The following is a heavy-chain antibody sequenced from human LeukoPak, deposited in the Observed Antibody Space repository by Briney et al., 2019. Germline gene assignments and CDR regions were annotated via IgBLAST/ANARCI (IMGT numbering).Heavy chain of an antibody. J-gene: IGHJ3*02. CDR1: GYTFTSYY. V-gene: IGHV1-46*04. D-gene: IGHD2-15*01. CDR3: GRVSCGGNCYSLIGTFDI. CDR2: INPSGGST. Sequence: ASVKVSCKASGYTFTSYYIHWVRQAPGQGLEWMGIINPSGGSTSYAQKLQDRVTMTRDMSTSTAYMEMSSLRSEDTAVYYCGRVSCGGNCYSLIGTFDIWGQGTMVTVSS.